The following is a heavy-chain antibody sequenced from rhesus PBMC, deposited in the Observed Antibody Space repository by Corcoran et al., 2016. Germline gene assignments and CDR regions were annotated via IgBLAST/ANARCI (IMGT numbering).Heavy chain of an antibody. Sequence: QLQLQESGPGLVKPSETLSLTCAVSGGSISSSYWSWIRQAPGKGLEWIGYIYGSGSSTNYTPSLKRRVTLSVDTSKHQLSRKLSSVTAADTAVYYCARGAVTIDYWGQGVLVTVSS. CDR3: ARGAVTIDY. J-gene: IGHJ4*01. CDR1: GGSISSSY. CDR2: IYGSGSST. D-gene: IGHD4-23*01. V-gene: IGHV4-169*01.